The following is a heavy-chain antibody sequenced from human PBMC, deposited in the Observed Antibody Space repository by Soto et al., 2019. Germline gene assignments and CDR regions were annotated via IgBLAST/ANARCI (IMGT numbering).Heavy chain of an antibody. CDR1: GYSFTNYG. CDR2: ISAYNGNT. V-gene: IGHV1-18*01. D-gene: IGHD6-19*01. J-gene: IGHJ6*03. Sequence: QDQLVQSGVEAKKPGASVKVSCKASGYSFTNYGITWVRQAPGQGFEWMGWISAYNGNTNYAQTFQGRVTMTTDASTRTAYLELRSLRSDDTAVYYCARDRGVAPPVAGNTHYYYYMDVWGKGTTVTVSS. CDR3: ARDRGVAPPVAGNTHYYYYMDV.